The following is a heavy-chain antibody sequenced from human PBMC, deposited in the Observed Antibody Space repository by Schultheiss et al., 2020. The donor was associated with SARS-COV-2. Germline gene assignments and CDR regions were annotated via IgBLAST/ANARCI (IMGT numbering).Heavy chain of an antibody. CDR2: INPNSGGT. Sequence: ASVKVSCKASGYTFTGYYMHWVRQAPGQGLEWMGWINPNSGGTNYAQKFQGRVTMTRDTSISTAYMELSRLRSDDTAVYYCARAWPAVAGTPASAFDIWGQGTMVTVSS. D-gene: IGHD6-19*01. J-gene: IGHJ3*02. CDR1: GYTFTGYY. CDR3: ARAWPAVAGTPASAFDI. V-gene: IGHV1-2*02.